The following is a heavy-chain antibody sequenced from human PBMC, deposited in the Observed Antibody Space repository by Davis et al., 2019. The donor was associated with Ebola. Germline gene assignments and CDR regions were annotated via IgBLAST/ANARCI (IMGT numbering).Heavy chain of an antibody. CDR1: GFTFSSYA. D-gene: IGHD5-18*01. CDR3: AKDLSDTWALYYYGMDV. CDR2: ISYDGSNK. Sequence: GESLKISCAASGFTFSSYAMHWVRQAPGKGLEWVAVISYDGSNKYYADSVKGRFTISRDNSKNTLYLQMNSLRAEDTAVYYCAKDLSDTWALYYYGMDVWGKGTTVTVSS. V-gene: IGHV3-30*04. J-gene: IGHJ6*04.